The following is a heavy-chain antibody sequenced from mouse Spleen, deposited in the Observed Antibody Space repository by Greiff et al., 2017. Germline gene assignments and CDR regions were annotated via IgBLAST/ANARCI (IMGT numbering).Heavy chain of an antibody. J-gene: IGHJ2*01. CDR3: ARFPILLRYFDY. D-gene: IGHD1-1*01. CDR1: GYTFTDYY. V-gene: IGHV1-75*01. Sequence: VKLQESGPELVKPGASVKISCKASGYTFTDYYINWVKQRPGQGLEWIGWIFPGSGSTYYNEKFKGKATLTVDKSSSTAYMLLSSLTSEDSAVYFCARFPILLRYFDYWGQGTTLTVSS. CDR2: IFPGSGST.